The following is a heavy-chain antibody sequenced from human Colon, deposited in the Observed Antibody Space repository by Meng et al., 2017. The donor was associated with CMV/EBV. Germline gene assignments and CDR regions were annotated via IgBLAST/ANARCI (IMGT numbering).Heavy chain of an antibody. CDR2: IHHSGII. J-gene: IGHJ4*02. V-gene: IGHV4-31*03. Sequence: LTCTVSGDSVSTGYYWNWIRQHPGKGLEWIGCIHHSGIIYYNPSLTTRATISVDTSKNQFSLNLSSVTAADTAVYYCSRGEDPYKIRLWGQGTLVTVSS. CDR1: GDSVSTGYY. D-gene: IGHD5-24*01. CDR3: SRGEDPYKIRL.